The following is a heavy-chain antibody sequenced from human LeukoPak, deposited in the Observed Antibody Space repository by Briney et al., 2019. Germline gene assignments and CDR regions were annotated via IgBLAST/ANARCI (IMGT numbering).Heavy chain of an antibody. CDR3: ARGGGLDV. Sequence: GGSLRLSCAASGFTFSSYWMSWIRQAPGKGLEWVANIKEDGSEKYYVDSVRGRFTISRDNAKNSLSLQMNSLRAEDTAVYYCARGGGLDVWGQGATVTVSS. CDR2: IKEDGSEK. J-gene: IGHJ6*02. CDR1: GFTFSSYW. V-gene: IGHV3-7*04.